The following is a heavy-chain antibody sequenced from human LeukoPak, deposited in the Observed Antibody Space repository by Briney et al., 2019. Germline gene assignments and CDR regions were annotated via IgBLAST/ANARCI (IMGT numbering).Heavy chain of an antibody. CDR3: ATFTIFGVFTYAFVV. J-gene: IGHJ3*01. CDR1: GNTPTELS. CDR2: FDPEDVEI. V-gene: IGHV1-24*01. Sequence: ASVKVSCKLSGNTPTELSMHWVRQAPGKGLEWMGGFDPEDVEIIYAEKFQGRVTMTEDTSTDTAYMELSSLKSEDTAVYYCATFTIFGVFTYAFVVWGQGTMVTVSS. D-gene: IGHD3-3*01.